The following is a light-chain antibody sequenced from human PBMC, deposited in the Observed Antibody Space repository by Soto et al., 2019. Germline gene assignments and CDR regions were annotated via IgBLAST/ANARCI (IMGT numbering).Light chain of an antibody. CDR2: DAS. CDR1: QSINNW. Sequence: DIQMTQSPSTLSASVGDRVTITFRASQSINNWLAWYQQKVGEAPKLLIYDASNLESGVPSRFSGSGSGTEFTLTITSLQPEDFGTYYCHQTYSTPQTFGQGTKVDIK. J-gene: IGKJ1*01. V-gene: IGKV1-5*01. CDR3: HQTYSTPQT.